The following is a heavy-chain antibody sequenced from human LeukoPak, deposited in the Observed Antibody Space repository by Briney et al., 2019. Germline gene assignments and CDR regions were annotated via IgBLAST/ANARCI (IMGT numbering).Heavy chain of an antibody. CDR3: ARTAVDYGGNALYFDY. V-gene: IGHV5-51*01. CDR2: MYPASSDI. Sequence: GESLKISCKGSGYSFSTHWIAWVRQMPGKGLEWMTLMYPASSDIRYSPSFQGQVTMSADTSITTAYLHWSGLKASDTAMYYCARTAVDYGGNALYFDYWGPGTPVTVSS. D-gene: IGHD4-23*01. CDR1: GYSFSTHW. J-gene: IGHJ4*02.